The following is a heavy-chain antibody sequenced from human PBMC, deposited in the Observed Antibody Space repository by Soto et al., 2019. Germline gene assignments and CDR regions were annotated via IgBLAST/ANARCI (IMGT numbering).Heavy chain of an antibody. D-gene: IGHD1-26*01. CDR3: AFLAGATGAFDI. CDR1: GYSFTSYW. J-gene: IGHJ3*02. CDR2: IDPSDSYT. Sequence: GESLKISCKGSGYSFTSYWISWVRQVPGKGLEWMGRIDPSDSYTNYSPSFQGHVTISADKSISTAYLQWSRLKASGTAMYYCAFLAGATGAFDIWGQGTMVTVSS. V-gene: IGHV5-10-1*01.